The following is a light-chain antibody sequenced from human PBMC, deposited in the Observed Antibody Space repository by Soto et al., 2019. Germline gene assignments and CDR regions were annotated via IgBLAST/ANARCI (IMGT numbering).Light chain of an antibody. V-gene: IGLV1-44*01. CDR3: AAWDDSLNGYV. CDR1: SSNIGTNT. Sequence: QSVLTQPPSASGTPGQRVTISYSGSSSNIGTNTVNWYQQLPGTAPKLLIYNNNQRPSGVPDRFSGSKSGTSASLAISGLQSDIEADYYCAAWDDSLNGYVFGIGTKVTVL. J-gene: IGLJ1*01. CDR2: NNN.